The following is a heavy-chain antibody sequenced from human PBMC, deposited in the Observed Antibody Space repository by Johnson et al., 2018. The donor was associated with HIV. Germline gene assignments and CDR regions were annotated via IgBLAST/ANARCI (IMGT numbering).Heavy chain of an antibody. D-gene: IGHD5-24*01. V-gene: IGHV3-20*04. CDR2: INWNGGST. CDR1: GFSFDDYG. Sequence: VQLVESGGGVVRPGGSLRLSCAASGFSFDDYGMSWVRQVPGKGLEWVSGINWNGGSTGYADSVKGRFIISRDNDKNSLYLKMNSLRAEDTAVYYCARGDRDGYNLRDDAFDIWGQGTMVTVSS. J-gene: IGHJ3*02. CDR3: ARGDRDGYNLRDDAFDI.